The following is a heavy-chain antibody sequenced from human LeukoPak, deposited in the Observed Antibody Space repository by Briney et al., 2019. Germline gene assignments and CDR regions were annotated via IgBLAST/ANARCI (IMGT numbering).Heavy chain of an antibody. CDR3: ARHRTVGDFDP. V-gene: IGHV4-39*01. CDR2: SYDSGRT. CDR1: GGSISSSSYY. D-gene: IGHD3-16*01. Sequence: SETLSLTCTVSGGSISSSSYYWGWIRQPPGKGREWIGSSYDSGRTYYNPSLKSRVTISVDTSKNQFSLKLSSVTAADTAVYYCARHRTVGDFDPWGQGTLVTVSS. J-gene: IGHJ5*02.